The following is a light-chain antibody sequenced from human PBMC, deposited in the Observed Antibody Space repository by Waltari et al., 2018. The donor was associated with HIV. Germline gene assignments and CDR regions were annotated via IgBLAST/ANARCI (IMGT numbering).Light chain of an antibody. J-gene: IGLJ1*01. CDR3: AAWDDSLSVVYV. Sequence: QSVLTQPPSASGTPGQRVTISCSGSSSNIESKYVYCYQQLPGTAPKLLIYRNNQRPSGVPDRFSGSKSGTSASLAISGLRSEDEADYYCAAWDDSLSVVYVFGTGTKVTVL. V-gene: IGLV1-47*01. CDR2: RNN. CDR1: SSNIESKY.